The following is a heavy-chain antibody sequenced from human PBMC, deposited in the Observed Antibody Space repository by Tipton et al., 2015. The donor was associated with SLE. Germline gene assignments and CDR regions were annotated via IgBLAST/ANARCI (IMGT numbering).Heavy chain of an antibody. CDR3: ARQGVGYRSGGSCYPDAFDI. J-gene: IGHJ3*02. V-gene: IGHV4-59*08. Sequence: TLSLTCTVSGGSISSYYWSWIRQPPGKGLEWIGSIYHSGSTYYNPSLKSRVTISVDTSKNHFSLKLNSVTAADTSVYYCARQGVGYRSGGSCYPDAFDIWGQGTMVTVSS. D-gene: IGHD2-15*01. CDR1: GGSISSYY. CDR2: IYHSGST.